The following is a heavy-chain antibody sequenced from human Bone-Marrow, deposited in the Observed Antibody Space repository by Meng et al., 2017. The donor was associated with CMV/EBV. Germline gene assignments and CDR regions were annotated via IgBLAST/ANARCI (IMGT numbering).Heavy chain of an antibody. J-gene: IGHJ4*02. D-gene: IGHD2-8*01. V-gene: IGHV3-21*01. CDR2: ISGSSSYI. Sequence: GESLKISCAASGFTFSSFTMNWVRQAPGKGLEWVSSISGSSSYIYYADSVKGRFTIFRDNAKNSLYLQMHSLRAEDTAVYYCARDAVYAIRAYWGQGTLVTVSS. CDR1: GFTFSSFT. CDR3: ARDAVYAIRAY.